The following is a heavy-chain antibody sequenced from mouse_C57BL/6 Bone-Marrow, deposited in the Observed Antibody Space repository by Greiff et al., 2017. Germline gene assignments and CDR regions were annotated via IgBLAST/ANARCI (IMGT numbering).Heavy chain of an antibody. D-gene: IGHD1-3*01. CDR1: GYTFTDYN. CDR2: INPNNGGT. Sequence: EVQLQESGPELVKPGASVKIPCKASGYTFTDYNMDWVKQSHGKSLEWIGDINPNNGGTIYNQKFKGKATLTVDKSSSTAYMELRSLTSEDTAVYYCARLLYESFAYWGQGTLVTVAA. CDR3: ARLLYESFAY. J-gene: IGHJ3*01. V-gene: IGHV1-18*01.